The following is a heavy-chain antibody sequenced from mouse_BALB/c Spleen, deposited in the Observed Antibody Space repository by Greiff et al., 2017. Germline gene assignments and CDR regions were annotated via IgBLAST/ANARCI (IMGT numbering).Heavy chain of an antibody. Sequence: EVKLMESGGGLVQPGGSLRLSCATSGFTFTDYYMSWVRQPPGKALEWLGFIRNKANGYTTEYSASVKGRFTISRDNSQSILYLQMNTLRAEDSATYYCARDRGYYGNPAWFAYWGQGTLVTVSA. CDR2: IRNKANGYTT. D-gene: IGHD2-1*01. J-gene: IGHJ3*01. V-gene: IGHV7-3*02. CDR1: GFTFTDYY. CDR3: ARDRGYYGNPAWFAY.